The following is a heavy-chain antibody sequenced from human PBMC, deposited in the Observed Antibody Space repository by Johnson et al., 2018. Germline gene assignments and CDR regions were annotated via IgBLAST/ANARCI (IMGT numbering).Heavy chain of an antibody. CDR3: AREGDGGFLVVPMDV. CDR2: IWYDGSNE. J-gene: IGHJ6*02. Sequence: QVQLVQSGGGVVQPGRSLRLSCAASGFTFSSYGMHWVRPGPGKGLEGVAVIWYDGSNEYYADSVKGRFTISRDNSKNPLYLQMNSLGAEDTAVYYCAREGDGGFLVVPMDVWGQGTTVTVSS. V-gene: IGHV3-33*08. CDR1: GFTFSSYG. D-gene: IGHD3-10*01.